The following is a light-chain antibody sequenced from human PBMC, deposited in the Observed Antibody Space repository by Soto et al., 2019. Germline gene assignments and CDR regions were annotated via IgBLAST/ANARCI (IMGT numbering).Light chain of an antibody. CDR2: GAS. Sequence: EIVMTQSPATLSVSPGERATLSCRASQSVSSKLAWSQQKPGQAPRLLIYGASTRATGIPARFSGSGSGTEFTLTISILQSEDFAVYYCQQYNNWPYTFGQGTKLEIK. CDR1: QSVSSK. V-gene: IGKV3-15*01. CDR3: QQYNNWPYT. J-gene: IGKJ2*01.